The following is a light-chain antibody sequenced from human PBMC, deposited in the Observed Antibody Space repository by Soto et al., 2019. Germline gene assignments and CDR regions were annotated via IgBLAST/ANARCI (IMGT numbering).Light chain of an antibody. J-gene: IGKJ2*01. CDR2: LGS. V-gene: IGKV2-28*01. CDR3: MQALQTPYP. CDR1: QSLLHSNGYNY. Sequence: DIVMTQSPLSLPVTPGEPASISCRSSQSLLHSNGYNYLDWYLQKPGQSPQLLIYLGSNRASGVPDRFSGSGSGTDFTLKISRVEAEDVGVYYCMQALQTPYPFGQWTKLEIK.